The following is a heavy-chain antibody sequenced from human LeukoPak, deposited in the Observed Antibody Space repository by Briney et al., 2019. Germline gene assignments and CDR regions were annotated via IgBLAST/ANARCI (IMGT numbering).Heavy chain of an antibody. CDR2: IKDSGSA. J-gene: IGHJ4*02. CDR1: GGSFSGYY. Sequence: SETLSLTCAVYGGSFSGYYWSWIRQPPAKGLEWIGEIKDSGSANYDPSLKSRVFISVDTSKNQFSLKLRSVTAADTAVYYCARGKGYTTSSRHRGIDNWGQGTLVTVSS. CDR3: ARGKGYTTSSRHRGIDN. V-gene: IGHV4-34*01. D-gene: IGHD6-6*01.